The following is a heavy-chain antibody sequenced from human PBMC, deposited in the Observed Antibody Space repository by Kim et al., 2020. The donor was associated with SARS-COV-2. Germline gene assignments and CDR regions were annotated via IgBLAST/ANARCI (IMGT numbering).Heavy chain of an antibody. D-gene: IGHD3-16*01. Sequence: SETLSLTCTVSGGSISSYYWSWIRQPPGKGLEWIGYIYYSGSTNYNPSLKSRVTISVDTSKNQFSLKLSSVTAADTAMYYCARGNAGGFDYWGQGTLVTVSS. V-gene: IGHV4-59*01. CDR3: ARGNAGGFDY. J-gene: IGHJ4*02. CDR1: GGSISSYY. CDR2: IYYSGST.